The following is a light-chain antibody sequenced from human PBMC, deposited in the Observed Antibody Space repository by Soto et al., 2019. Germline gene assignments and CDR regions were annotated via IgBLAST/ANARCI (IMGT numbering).Light chain of an antibody. Sequence: EIVMTQSPATLSVSPGERATLSCRASQSVTSNVAWYQQNPGQAPRLLIHGASIRATGIPARFSGSGSGTEFTRTISSLQSEDFAVYYCHQYHDWPPYTFGQGTKLEIK. CDR3: HQYHDWPPYT. J-gene: IGKJ2*01. V-gene: IGKV3-15*01. CDR2: GAS. CDR1: QSVTSN.